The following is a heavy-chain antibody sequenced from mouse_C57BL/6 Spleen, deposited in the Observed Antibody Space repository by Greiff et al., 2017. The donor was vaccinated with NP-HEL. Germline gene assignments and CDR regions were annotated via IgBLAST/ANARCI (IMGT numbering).Heavy chain of an antibody. V-gene: IGHV1-52*01. J-gene: IGHJ3*01. CDR2: IDPSDSET. D-gene: IGHD3-2*02. CDR3: ARSGNSSGYPWFAD. Sequence: QVQLQQPGAELVRPGSSVKLSCKASGYTFTSYWMHWVKQRPIQGLEWIGNIDPSDSETHYNQKFKDKATLTVDKSSSTAYMQLSSLTSEDSAVYYCARSGNSSGYPWFADWGQGTLVTVSA. CDR1: GYTFTSYW.